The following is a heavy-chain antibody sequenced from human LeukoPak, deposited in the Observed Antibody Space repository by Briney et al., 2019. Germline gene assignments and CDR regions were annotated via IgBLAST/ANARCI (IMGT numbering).Heavy chain of an antibody. CDR3: ARDRSAAIAMVTAEIDY. V-gene: IGHV3-21*01. J-gene: IGHJ4*02. D-gene: IGHD2-2*02. CDR1: GLTFSTYS. Sequence: GGSLRLSCAASGLTFSTYSMNWVRQAPGKGLEWVSSISSSSSYIYYADSVKGRFTISRDNAKDSLYLQMNGLRAEDTAVYYCARDRSAAIAMVTAEIDYWGQGTLVTVSS. CDR2: ISSSSSYI.